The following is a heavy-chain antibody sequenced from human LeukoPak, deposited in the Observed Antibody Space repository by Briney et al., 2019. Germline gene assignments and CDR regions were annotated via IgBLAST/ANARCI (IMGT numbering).Heavy chain of an antibody. V-gene: IGHV3-7*01. Sequence: GGSLRLSCAASGFTFSTYWMSWVRQVPGKGLEWVANIKQDGSQKYYVDSVRGRFTISRDNAKNSLYLQMNSLRAEDTAVYYCATSRRGDYCDYAYYWGQGTLVTVSS. D-gene: IGHD4-17*01. CDR3: ATSRRGDYCDYAYY. CDR2: IKQDGSQK. J-gene: IGHJ4*02. CDR1: GFTFSTYW.